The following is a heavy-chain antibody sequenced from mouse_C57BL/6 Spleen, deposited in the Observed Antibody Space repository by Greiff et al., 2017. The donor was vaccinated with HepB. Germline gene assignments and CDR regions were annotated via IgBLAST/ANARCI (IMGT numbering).Heavy chain of an antibody. CDR2: INPGSGGT. D-gene: IGHD2-2*01. CDR1: GYAFTNYL. CDR3: ARWLRYAMDY. V-gene: IGHV1-54*01. Sequence: VQLQQSGAELVRPGPSVKVSCKASGYAFTNYLIEWVKQRPGQGLEWIGVINPGSGGTNYNEKFKGKATLTADKSSSTAYMQLSSLTSEDSAVYFCARWLRYAMDYWGQGTSVTVSS. J-gene: IGHJ4*01.